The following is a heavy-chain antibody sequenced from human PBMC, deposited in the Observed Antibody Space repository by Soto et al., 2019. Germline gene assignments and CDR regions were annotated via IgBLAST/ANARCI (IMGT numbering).Heavy chain of an antibody. Sequence: ASVKVSCKASGYIFTSYGSTWVRQAPGRGLEWMGWISAYKGDTKYAQTVQDRVTMTTDTSTRTAYMELRSLTSDYTAVYYCARVAVARTATPHQGSDYFGRGTLVAFYS. J-gene: IGHJ4*02. CDR1: GYIFTSYG. CDR3: ARVAVARTATPHQGSDY. CDR2: ISAYKGDT. V-gene: IGHV1-18*01. D-gene: IGHD6-19*01.